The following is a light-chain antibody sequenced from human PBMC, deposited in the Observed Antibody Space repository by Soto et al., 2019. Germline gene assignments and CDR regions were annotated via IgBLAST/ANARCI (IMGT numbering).Light chain of an antibody. CDR1: QSVSYY. CDR3: QQRSNWPPIT. J-gene: IGKJ5*01. V-gene: IGKV3-11*01. Sequence: EIVLTQSPATLSLSPGERATLSCRASQSVSYYLAWYQQKPGQAPRLLIYDASSRATGIPARFSGSGSGTDFTLTISSLKPEDFAVYYCQQRSNWPPITFGQGTRLEIK. CDR2: DAS.